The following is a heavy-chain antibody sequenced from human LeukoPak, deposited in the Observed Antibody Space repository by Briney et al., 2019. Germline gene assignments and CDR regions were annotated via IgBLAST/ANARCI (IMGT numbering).Heavy chain of an antibody. J-gene: IGHJ3*02. Sequence: SGGSLRLSCAASGFTFSSYAMTWVRQAPGKGLEWVSSISSSSSYIYYADSVKGRFTISRDNAKNSLYLQMNSLRAEDTAVYYCARDSNHRPNDFWGGYGYINAFDIWGKGTMVTVS. CDR1: GFTFSSYA. V-gene: IGHV3-21*01. D-gene: IGHD3-3*01. CDR3: ARDSNHRPNDFWGGYGYINAFDI. CDR2: ISSSSSYI.